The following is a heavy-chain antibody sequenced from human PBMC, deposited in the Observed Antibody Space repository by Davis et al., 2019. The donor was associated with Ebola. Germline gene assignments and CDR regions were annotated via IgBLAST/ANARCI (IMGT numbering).Heavy chain of an antibody. CDR1: GFTFTRDW. J-gene: IGHJ4*02. CDR2: IKQDGSEK. V-gene: IGHV3-7*03. CDR3: ARDGVPAAHDY. D-gene: IGHD2-2*01. Sequence: GESLKISCAASGFTFTRDWMTWVRQAPGKGLEWVANIKQDGSEKYYLDSVKGRFTISRDNAKNSLYLQMNSLRAEDTAVYYCARDGVPAAHDYWGQGTLVTVSS.